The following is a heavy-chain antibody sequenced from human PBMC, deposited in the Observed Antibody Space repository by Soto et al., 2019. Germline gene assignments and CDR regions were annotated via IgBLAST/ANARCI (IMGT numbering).Heavy chain of an antibody. CDR1: GDSVSSNSAA. D-gene: IGHD6-13*01. J-gene: IGHJ6*02. V-gene: IGHV6-1*01. CDR2: TYYRSKWFN. CDR3: AREDIAAAGTWAMDV. Sequence: SQTLSLTCAISGDSVSSNSAAWNWIRQSPSRGLEWLGRTYYRSKWFNDFAVSVKSRITITPDTSKNQFSLQLNSVTPEDTAVYYCAREDIAAAGTWAMDVWGQGTTVTVSS.